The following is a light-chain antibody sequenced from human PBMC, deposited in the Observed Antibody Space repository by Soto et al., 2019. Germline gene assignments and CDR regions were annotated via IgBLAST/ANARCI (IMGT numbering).Light chain of an antibody. V-gene: IGKV1-5*03. J-gene: IGKJ1*01. Sequence: DIQMTPSPSTLSASVGDRVTVTCRASQSVSTSLAWYQQKPGKAPKLLIYKASSLESGVPSRFSGSGSGTEFTLTISSLQPDDFATYYCQQYNTYSRTFGQGTKVDIK. CDR2: KAS. CDR1: QSVSTS. CDR3: QQYNTYSRT.